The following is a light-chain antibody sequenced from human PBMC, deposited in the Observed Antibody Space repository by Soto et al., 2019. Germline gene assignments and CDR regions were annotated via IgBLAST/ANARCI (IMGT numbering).Light chain of an antibody. J-gene: IGLJ2*01. CDR1: SSDVGGFNY. Sequence: QSALTQPASVSGSPGQSITISCTGTSSDVGGFNYVSWYQQHPGKAPKLMISEVSDRPSGVSNRFSGSKSGNTASLTISGLQADDEAAYYCSSYTGSSPIFGGGTKVTVL. CDR3: SSYTGSSPI. CDR2: EVS. V-gene: IGLV2-14*01.